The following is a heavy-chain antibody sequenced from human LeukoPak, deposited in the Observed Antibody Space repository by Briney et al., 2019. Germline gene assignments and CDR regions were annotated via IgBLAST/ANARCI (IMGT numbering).Heavy chain of an antibody. CDR3: AKRYSQWLGPSYYFDY. CDR2: ISGSGGST. J-gene: IGHJ4*02. V-gene: IGHV3-23*01. D-gene: IGHD6-19*01. Sequence: GGSPRFSCAASGFTFSSYAMSWVRQAPGNGLEWVSAISGSGGSTYYADSVKGRFTISRDNSKNTLYLQVNSLRAEDTAVYYCAKRYSQWLGPSYYFDYWGQGTLVTVSS. CDR1: GFTFSSYA.